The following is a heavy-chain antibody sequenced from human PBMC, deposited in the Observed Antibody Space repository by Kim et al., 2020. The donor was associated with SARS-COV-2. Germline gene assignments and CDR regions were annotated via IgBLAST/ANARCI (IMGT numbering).Heavy chain of an antibody. V-gene: IGHV1-3*01. J-gene: IGHJ6*02. CDR1: GYTFTSYA. CDR2: INAGNGNT. Sequence: ASVKVSCKASGYTFTSYAMHWVRQAPGQRLEWMGWINAGNGNTKYSQKFQGRVTITRDTSASTAYMELSSLRSEDTAVYYCARAYPVPYSSSWYVNYYYGMDVWGQGTTVTVSS. D-gene: IGHD6-13*01. CDR3: ARAYPVPYSSSWYVNYYYGMDV.